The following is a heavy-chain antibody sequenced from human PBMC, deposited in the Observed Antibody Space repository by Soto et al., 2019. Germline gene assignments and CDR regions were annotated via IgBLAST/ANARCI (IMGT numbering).Heavy chain of an antibody. CDR3: ALITPITGVY. J-gene: IGHJ4*02. D-gene: IGHD5-12*01. Sequence: QVQLMQSGAEVKKPGSSVRVSCRASGGTFSTYTISWVRQAPGQGLEWMGGIFPIFARLNYPQKFQGRVTITADESTSTAYMEVYRLRSEDTAVYYCALITPITGVYWGQGTLVTVSS. CDR1: GGTFSTYT. CDR2: IFPIFARL. V-gene: IGHV1-69*01.